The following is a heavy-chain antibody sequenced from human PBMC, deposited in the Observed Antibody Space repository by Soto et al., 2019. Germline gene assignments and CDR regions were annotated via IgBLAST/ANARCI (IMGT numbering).Heavy chain of an antibody. CDR2: IYSRGDT. J-gene: IGHJ6*02. Sequence: SDTLSLTFSVSGGSMRIYYWNWFRQPAGKGLEWIGRIYSRGDTNYNPSVKSRVTMSVNTSKNELSLRLNSVTAADTAVYYCAGIGEDVYYGMDVWGQGTTVTVSS. V-gene: IGHV4-4*07. D-gene: IGHD2-21*01. CDR3: AGIGEDVYYGMDV. CDR1: GGSMRIYY.